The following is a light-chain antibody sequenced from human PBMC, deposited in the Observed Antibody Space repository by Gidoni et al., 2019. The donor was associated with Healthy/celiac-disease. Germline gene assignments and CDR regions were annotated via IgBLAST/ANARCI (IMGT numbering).Light chain of an antibody. V-gene: IGKV3-20*01. J-gene: IGKJ2*01. CDR2: GAS. Sequence: EIVLTQSPGTLSLSPGERATLSCRASQSVSSSYLAWYQQKPGQAPRLLIYGASSRAPPIPDRFSGSGSGTDFTLTISRLEPEDFAVYYCQQYGSSPFTFGQGTKLEIK. CDR1: QSVSSSY. CDR3: QQYGSSPFT.